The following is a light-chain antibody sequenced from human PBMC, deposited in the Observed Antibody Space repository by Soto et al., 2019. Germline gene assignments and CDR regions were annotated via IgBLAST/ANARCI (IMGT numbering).Light chain of an antibody. V-gene: IGLV3-9*01. J-gene: IGLJ3*02. CDR3: QVWDSSTVV. CDR2: RDF. CDR1: NIGGKN. Sequence: SYELTQPLSVSVALGQTARITCGGNNIGGKNVHWYQLNPGQAPVLVIYRDFNRPSGIPERFSGSNSGNTATLAISGAQVEDDADYYCQVWDSSTVVFGGGTKLTVL.